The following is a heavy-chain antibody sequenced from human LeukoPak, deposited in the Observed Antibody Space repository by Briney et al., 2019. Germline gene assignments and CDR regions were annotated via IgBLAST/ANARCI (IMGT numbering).Heavy chain of an antibody. J-gene: IGHJ4*02. D-gene: IGHD3-3*01. Sequence: SGGSLRLSCAASGFTFSSYGMHWVRQAPGKGLEWVAFIRYDGSNKYYADSVKGRFTISRDKSKNTLYLQMNSLRAEDTAVYNCARTSDFWSGSLDYWGQGTLVTVSS. CDR1: GFTFSSYG. CDR3: ARTSDFWSGSLDY. CDR2: IRYDGSNK. V-gene: IGHV3-30*02.